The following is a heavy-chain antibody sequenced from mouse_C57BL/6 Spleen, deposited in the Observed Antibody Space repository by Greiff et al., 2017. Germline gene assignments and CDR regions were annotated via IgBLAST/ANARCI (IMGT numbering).Heavy chain of an antibody. D-gene: IGHD1-1*01. CDR2: IDPSDSYT. V-gene: IGHV1-69*01. Sequence: VQLQQPGAELVMPGASVKLSCKASGYTFTSYWMHWVKQRPGQGLEWIGEIDPSDSYTNYNQKFKGKSTLTVDKSSSTAYMQLSSLTSEDSAVYYCARSDYGSSRGYFDYWGQGTTLTVSS. CDR3: ARSDYGSSRGYFDY. CDR1: GYTFTSYW. J-gene: IGHJ2*01.